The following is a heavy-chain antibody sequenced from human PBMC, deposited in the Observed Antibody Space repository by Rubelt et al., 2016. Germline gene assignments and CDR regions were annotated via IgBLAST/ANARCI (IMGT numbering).Heavy chain of an antibody. CDR1: GGSINSYF. V-gene: IGHV4-59*12. CDR2: IYYTGGT. Sequence: QVQLQESGPRLVKPSETLSLTCTVSGGSINSYFWSWVRQPPGKGLEWIGYIYYTGGTNYNPSLKSRVTISQDLSKNQFSLQLNCVTAAYTTVYYCAREYSSSSGISPFDYWGQGTLVTVSS. J-gene: IGHJ4*02. CDR3: AREYSSSSGISPFDY. D-gene: IGHD6-6*01.